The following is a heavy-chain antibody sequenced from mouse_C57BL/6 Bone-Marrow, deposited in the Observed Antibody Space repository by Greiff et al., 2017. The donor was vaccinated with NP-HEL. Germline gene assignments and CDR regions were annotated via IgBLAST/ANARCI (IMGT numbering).Heavy chain of an antibody. CDR2: IFPGSGST. Sequence: QVHVKQSGPELVKPGASVKISCKASGYTFTDYYINWVKQRPGQGLEWIGWIFPGSGSTYYNEKFKGKATLTVDKSSSTAYMLLSSLTSEDSAVYFCARQELRPVAGGYFDVWGTGTTVTVSS. D-gene: IGHD1-2*01. V-gene: IGHV1-75*01. CDR3: ARQELRPVAGGYFDV. CDR1: GYTFTDYY. J-gene: IGHJ1*03.